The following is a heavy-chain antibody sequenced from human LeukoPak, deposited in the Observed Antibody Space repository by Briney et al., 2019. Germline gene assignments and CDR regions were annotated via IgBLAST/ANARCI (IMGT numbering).Heavy chain of an antibody. V-gene: IGHV3-23*01. J-gene: IGHJ4*02. CDR3: AKRRIAVYYFDY. CDR2: ISGSGGST. Sequence: GGSLRLSCEASGFTFSSYAMRWVRQAPGKGREWVSAISGSGGSTYYADSVKGRFTISRDNSKNTLYLQMNSLRAEDTAVYYCAKRRIAVYYFDYWGQGTLVTVSS. D-gene: IGHD6-19*01. CDR1: GFTFSSYA.